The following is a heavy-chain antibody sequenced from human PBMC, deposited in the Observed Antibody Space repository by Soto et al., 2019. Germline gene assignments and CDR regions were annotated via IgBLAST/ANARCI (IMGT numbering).Heavy chain of an antibody. D-gene: IGHD3-10*01. CDR1: GFTFSDHY. CDR3: TKLWFGEDV. V-gene: IGHV3-72*01. CDR2: IRSKANSYTT. J-gene: IGHJ6*03. Sequence: GGSLRLSCAASGFTFSDHYMDWFRQAPGKGLEWVGRIRSKANSYTTAYAASVKGRFAISRDDSKNTAYLQMNSLKTEDTAVYFCTKLWFGEDVWVKGTTVTVS.